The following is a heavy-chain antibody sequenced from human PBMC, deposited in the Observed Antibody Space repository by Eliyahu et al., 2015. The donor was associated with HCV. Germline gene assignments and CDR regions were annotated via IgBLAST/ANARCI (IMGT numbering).Heavy chain of an antibody. J-gene: IGHJ4*02. CDR1: GFSLXTRGMX. D-gene: IGHD6-13*01. V-gene: IGHV2-70*01. CDR3: ARTSHSGTWYDLDY. CDR2: IDWDDNI. Sequence: QVTLKESGPALVKPTQTLSLTCTFSGFSLXTRGMXVSWIRXSPGKALEWLALIDWDDNIYYSTSLGTRLTISKETSKNQVVLTMTNVDPVDTATYYCARTSHSGTWYDLDYWGQGTLVTVSS.